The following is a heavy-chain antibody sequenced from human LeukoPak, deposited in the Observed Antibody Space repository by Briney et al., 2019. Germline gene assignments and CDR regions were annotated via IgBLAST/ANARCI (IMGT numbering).Heavy chain of an antibody. V-gene: IGHV3-30*04. CDR1: GFTFSSYA. Sequence: PGRSLRLSCAASGFTFSSYAMHWVRQAPGKGLEWVAVISYDGSNKYYADSVKGRFTISRDNSKNTLYLQMNSLRAEDTAVYYCARDRGNYYDSSGYCFDYWGQGTLVTVSS. CDR3: ARDRGNYYDSSGYCFDY. CDR2: ISYDGSNK. J-gene: IGHJ4*02. D-gene: IGHD3-22*01.